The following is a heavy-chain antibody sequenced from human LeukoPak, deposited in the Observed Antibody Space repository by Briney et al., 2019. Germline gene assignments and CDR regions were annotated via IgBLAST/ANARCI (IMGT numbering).Heavy chain of an antibody. CDR3: ARGYDSSGYYLDY. J-gene: IGHJ4*02. CDR2: INHSGST. CDR1: GGSFSGYY. V-gene: IGHV4-34*01. D-gene: IGHD3-22*01. Sequence: SETLSLTCAVYGGSFSGYYWSWIRQPPGRGLEWIGEINHSGSTNYNPSLKSRVTISVDTSKNQFSLKLSSVTAADTAVYYCARGYDSSGYYLDYWGQGTLVTVSS.